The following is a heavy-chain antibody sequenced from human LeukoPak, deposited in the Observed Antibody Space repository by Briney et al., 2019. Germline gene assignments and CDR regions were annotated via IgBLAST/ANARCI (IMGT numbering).Heavy chain of an antibody. CDR2: INHSGST. V-gene: IGHV4-34*01. Sequence: SETLSLTCAVYGGSFSGYYWSWIRQPPGKGLEWIGEINHSGSTNYNPSLKSRVTISVDTSKNQFSLKLSSVTAADTAVYYCARQSRRDGYNSPRYYYYYGMDVWGQGTTVTVSS. J-gene: IGHJ6*02. CDR1: GGSFSGYY. D-gene: IGHD5-24*01. CDR3: ARQSRRDGYNSPRYYYYYGMDV.